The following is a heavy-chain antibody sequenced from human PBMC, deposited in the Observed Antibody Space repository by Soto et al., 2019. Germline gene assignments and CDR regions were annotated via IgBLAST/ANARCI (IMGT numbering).Heavy chain of an antibody. J-gene: IGHJ4*02. V-gene: IGHV4-34*01. D-gene: IGHD3-10*01. Sequence: PSETLSLTCAVYGESFSGHIWTWIRQTPGKGLQWIGQINHSGSASYNPSLKSRVTISVDTSKNQFSLKLSSVTAADTAVYYCARGTYYYGSGSRKFDYWGRGTLVTVSS. CDR3: ARGTYYYGSGSRKFDY. CDR1: GESFSGHI. CDR2: INHSGSA.